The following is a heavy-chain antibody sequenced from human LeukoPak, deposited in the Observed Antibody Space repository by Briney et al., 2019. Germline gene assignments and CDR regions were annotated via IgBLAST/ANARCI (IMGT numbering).Heavy chain of an antibody. CDR2: ISNGNT. J-gene: IGHJ4*02. V-gene: IGHV3-23*01. CDR1: GFPFANHA. CDR3: ARDWNFAYFDY. Sequence: GGSLRLSCAASGFPFANHAMSWVRQPPGKGLEWVSAISNGNTYYADSVRGRFTISRDDSKNMVYLQMNSLRAEDTAVYYCARDWNFAYFDYWGQGTLVTVSS. D-gene: IGHD1-7*01.